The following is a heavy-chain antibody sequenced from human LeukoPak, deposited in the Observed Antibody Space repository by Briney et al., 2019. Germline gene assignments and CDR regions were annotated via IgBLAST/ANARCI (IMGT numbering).Heavy chain of an antibody. J-gene: IGHJ4*02. CDR3: AKGSLGSWYYFDF. CDR2: FGRSGSDT. V-gene: IGHV3-23*01. CDR1: GFTFGTSA. D-gene: IGHD6-13*01. Sequence: PGGSLRLSCAASGFTFGTSAMSWVRQAPGKGPEWVSTFGRSGSDTYYSDSVKGRFTIFRDNSKNTLYLQMNSLRDEDTAVYYCAKGSLGSWYYFDFWGQGTLVTVYS.